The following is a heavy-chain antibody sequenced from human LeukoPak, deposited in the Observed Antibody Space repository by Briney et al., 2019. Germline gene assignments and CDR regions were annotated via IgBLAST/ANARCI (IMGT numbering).Heavy chain of an antibody. CDR3: ARDLQRWDY. D-gene: IGHD6-25*01. CDR2: IKQDGSEK. CDR1: GFTFSNYW. V-gene: IGHV3-7*01. J-gene: IGHJ4*02. Sequence: PGGSLRLSCAASGFTFSNYWMSWVRQALGKGLEWVANIKQDGSEKYYVDSVKDRFTISRDNAKNSLYLQMNSLRAEDTAVYYCARDLQRWDYWGQGTLVTVSS.